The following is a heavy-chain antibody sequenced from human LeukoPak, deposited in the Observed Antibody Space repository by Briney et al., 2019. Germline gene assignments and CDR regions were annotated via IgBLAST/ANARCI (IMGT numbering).Heavy chain of an antibody. CDR2: INHSGST. CDR1: GGSFSGYY. Sequence: PSETLSLTCAVYGGSFSGYYWSWIRQPPGKGLEWIGEINHSGSTNYNPSLKSRVTISVDTSKNQFSLKLSPVTAADTAVYYCARGQDYYDSSGYYWGYYYYMDVWAKGPRSPSP. J-gene: IGHJ6*03. V-gene: IGHV4-34*01. D-gene: IGHD3-22*01. CDR3: ARGQDYYDSSGYYWGYYYYMDV.